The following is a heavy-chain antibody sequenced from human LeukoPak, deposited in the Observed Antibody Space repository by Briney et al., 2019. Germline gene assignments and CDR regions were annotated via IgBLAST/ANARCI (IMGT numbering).Heavy chain of an antibody. CDR2: IIPIFGTA. V-gene: IGHV1-69*05. CDR1: GGTFSSYA. Sequence: GASVKVSCKASGGTFSSYAISWVRQAPGQGLEWMGGIIPIFGTANYAQKFQGRVTITTDESTSTAYMELSSLRSEDTAVYYCARGRRAAAGHWGNDAFDIWGQGTMATVSS. J-gene: IGHJ3*02. D-gene: IGHD6-13*01. CDR3: ARGRRAAAGHWGNDAFDI.